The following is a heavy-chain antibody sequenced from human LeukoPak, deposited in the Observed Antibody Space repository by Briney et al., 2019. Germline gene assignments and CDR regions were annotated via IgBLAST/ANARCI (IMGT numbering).Heavy chain of an antibody. V-gene: IGHV3-23*01. CDR3: AKSPSGYGDYRPRVDY. CDR2: ISGSGGST. CDR1: GFTFSSYA. Sequence: GGSLRLSCAASGFTFSSYAMSWVRQAPGKGLEWVSTISGSGGSTYYADSVKGRFTISRDNSKNTLYLQMNSLRAEDTAVYYCAKSPSGYGDYRPRVDYWGQGILVTVSS. D-gene: IGHD4-17*01. J-gene: IGHJ4*02.